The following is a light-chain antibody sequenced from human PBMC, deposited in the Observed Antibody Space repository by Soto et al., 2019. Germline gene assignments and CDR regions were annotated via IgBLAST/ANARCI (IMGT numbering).Light chain of an antibody. V-gene: IGKV3-20*01. CDR2: GAS. CDR3: QQYGSSPLT. CDR1: QSVSSNY. Sequence: EIALTQSPGSLSLSRGERATLSCRASQSVSSNYLAWYQQTPGQAPRLLIYGASSRATGIPDRFSGSGSGTDFTLTISRLEPEDFALYYCQQYGSSPLTFGPGTKVDI. J-gene: IGKJ3*01.